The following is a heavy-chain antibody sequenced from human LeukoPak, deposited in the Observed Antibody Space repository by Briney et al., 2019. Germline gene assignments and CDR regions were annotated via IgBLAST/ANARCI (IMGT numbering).Heavy chain of an antibody. Sequence: GGSLRLSCAASGFTFSSYGMHWVRQAPGKGLEWVAFIRYDGSNKYYADSVKGRFTISRDNSKNTLYLQMNSLRAEDTAVYHCAKDLRFLTGYFGYWGQGTLVTVSS. V-gene: IGHV3-30*02. D-gene: IGHD3-9*01. CDR2: IRYDGSNK. J-gene: IGHJ4*02. CDR1: GFTFSSYG. CDR3: AKDLRFLTGYFGY.